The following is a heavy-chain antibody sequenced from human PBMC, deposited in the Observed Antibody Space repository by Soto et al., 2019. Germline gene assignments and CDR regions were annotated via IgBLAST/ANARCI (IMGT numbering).Heavy chain of an antibody. CDR1: GGSISSGDYY. V-gene: IGHV4-30-4*01. Sequence: QVQLQESGPGLVKPSQTLSLTCTVSGGSISSGDYYWSWIRQPPGKGLEWIGYIYYSGSTYYKSSLKSRVIISRDTSKNPFSLKLSSVTAADTAVYYCARKGWPDVFDIWGQGAMVTVSS. CDR3: ARKGWPDVFDI. J-gene: IGHJ3*02. CDR2: IYYSGST.